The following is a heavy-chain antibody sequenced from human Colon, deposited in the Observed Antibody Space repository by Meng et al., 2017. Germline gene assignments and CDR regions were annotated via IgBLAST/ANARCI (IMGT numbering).Heavy chain of an antibody. CDR1: GGSFSGYY. CDR3: ATEKLGILRY. Sequence: QVQLQQWGAGLWKPSETQSLTCAVYGGSFSGYYWSWIRQPPGKGLEWIGEINHSGSTNYNPSRKSRVTISVDTSKNQFSLKLSSVTAADTAVYYCATEKLGILRYWGQGTLVTVSS. D-gene: IGHD7-27*01. CDR2: INHSGST. J-gene: IGHJ4*02. V-gene: IGHV4-34*01.